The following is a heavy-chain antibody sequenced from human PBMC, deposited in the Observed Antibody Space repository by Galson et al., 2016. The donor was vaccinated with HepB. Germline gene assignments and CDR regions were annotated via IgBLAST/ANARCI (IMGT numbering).Heavy chain of an antibody. Sequence: SLRLSCAASGFTVSSFGIHWFRQPPGKGLEWVAVTWFDGSTQYYADSVKGRFTTSRDKSKNTLYLQMNSLRAEDTAVYFCARDLYGSGNNDYWGQGTLVTVSS. CDR3: ARDLYGSGNNDY. V-gene: IGHV3-33*01. CDR2: TWFDGSTQ. J-gene: IGHJ4*02. D-gene: IGHD3-10*01. CDR1: GFTVSSFG.